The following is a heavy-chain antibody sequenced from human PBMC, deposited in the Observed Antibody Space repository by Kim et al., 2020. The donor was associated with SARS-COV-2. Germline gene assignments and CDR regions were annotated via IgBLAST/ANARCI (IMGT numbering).Heavy chain of an antibody. Sequence: GGSLRLSCLASGFTFSNYAMHWVRQAPGKGLEFVSAINTNGGTTYSADSVKGRFTISRDNSKDTLYLQMSSLRAEDTALYYCVKEMPPTYSTSPFVFYFAYWGHRTLVTVSS. J-gene: IGHJ4*01. CDR3: VKEMPPTYSTSPFVFYFAY. D-gene: IGHD6-6*01. CDR1: GFTFSNYA. V-gene: IGHV3-64D*06. CDR2: INTNGGTT.